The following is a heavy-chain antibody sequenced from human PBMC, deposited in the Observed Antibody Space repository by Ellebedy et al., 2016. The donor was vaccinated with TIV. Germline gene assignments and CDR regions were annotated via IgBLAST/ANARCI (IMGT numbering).Heavy chain of an antibody. V-gene: IGHV5-10-1*01. CDR3: ARRPLYYGSGWGHDAFDI. D-gene: IGHD3-10*01. Sequence: PGGSLRLSCEASGYTFSSYWIGWVRQVPGKGLEWMGIIYPGDSYTNYSPSFQGHVTISADKSISTAYLQWSSLKASDTAMYYCARRPLYYGSGWGHDAFDIWGQGTTVTVSS. CDR1: GYTFSSYW. CDR2: IYPGDSYT. J-gene: IGHJ3*02.